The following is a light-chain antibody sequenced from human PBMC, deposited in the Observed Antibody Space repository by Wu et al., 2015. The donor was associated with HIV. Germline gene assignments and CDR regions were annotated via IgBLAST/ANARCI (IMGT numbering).Light chain of an antibody. V-gene: IGKV1-39*01. J-gene: IGKJ1*01. CDR3: QQIYNTPKT. CDR2: AAS. Sequence: DIQMTQSPSSLSASVGDRVTITCRASQSISTFLHWYQQRPGAAPKLLTYAASNLQSGVPSRFSGSGSGTDFTLAISSLQPEDFASYYCQQIYNTPKTFGQGTKVEI. CDR1: QSISTF.